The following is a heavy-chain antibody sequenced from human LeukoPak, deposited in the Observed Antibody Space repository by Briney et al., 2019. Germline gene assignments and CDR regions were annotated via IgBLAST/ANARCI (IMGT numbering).Heavy chain of an antibody. J-gene: IGHJ3*02. D-gene: IGHD5-18*01. Sequence: PGGSLRPSCAASGFTFSSYSLNWVRQAPGKGLEWVSSISSSSSSYIYYADSVKGRFTISRDNAKNSLYLQMNSLRAEDTAVYYCARARSSYGYGDAFDIWGQGTMVTVSS. V-gene: IGHV3-21*01. CDR2: ISSSSSSYI. CDR1: GFTFSSYS. CDR3: ARARSSYGYGDAFDI.